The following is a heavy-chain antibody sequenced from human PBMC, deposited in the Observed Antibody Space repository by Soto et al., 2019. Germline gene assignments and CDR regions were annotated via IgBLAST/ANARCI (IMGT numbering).Heavy chain of an antibody. CDR3: AKGLVKRELITMIVVVTALDY. V-gene: IGHV3-9*01. Sequence: EVQLVESGGGLVQVGRSLRLSCVASGFTFDDYAMHWVRQAPGKGLEWVSGLSWSSGSLGYADSVSGRFTISRDNAKNSLYLQKNNLIFEDTAMYYCAKGLVKRELITMIVVVTALDYWGQGILVTVSS. J-gene: IGHJ4*02. D-gene: IGHD3-22*01. CDR1: GFTFDDYA. CDR2: LSWSSGSL.